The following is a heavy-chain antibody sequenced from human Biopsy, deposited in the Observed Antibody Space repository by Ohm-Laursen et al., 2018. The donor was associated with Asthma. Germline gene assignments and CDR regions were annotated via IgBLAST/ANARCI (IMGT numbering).Heavy chain of an antibody. J-gene: IGHJ4*02. CDR1: GFTFSSYG. D-gene: IGHD6-19*01. CDR2: IWYDGSNK. Sequence: SLRLSCAASGFTFSSYGMHWVRQAPGKGLEWVAVIWYDGSNKYYADSVKGRFTISRDNSKNTLYLQMNSLRAEDTAVYYCARDREYCSGWYQPLFDYWGQGTLVTVSS. V-gene: IGHV3-33*01. CDR3: ARDREYCSGWYQPLFDY.